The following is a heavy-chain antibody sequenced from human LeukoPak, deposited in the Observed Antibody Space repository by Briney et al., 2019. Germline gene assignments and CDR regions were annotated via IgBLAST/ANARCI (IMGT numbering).Heavy chain of an antibody. CDR2: ISSSGSTI. V-gene: IGHV3-11*01. CDR3: AREIAWASIAAAGTVAPDDV. D-gene: IGHD6-13*01. Sequence: GGSLRLYCAASGFTFSDYYMSWIRQAPGKGLEWVSYISSSGSTIYYADSVKGRFTISRDNAKNSLYLQMNSLRAEDTAVYYCAREIAWASIAAAGTVAPDDVWGQGATVTVSS. J-gene: IGHJ6*02. CDR1: GFTFSDYY.